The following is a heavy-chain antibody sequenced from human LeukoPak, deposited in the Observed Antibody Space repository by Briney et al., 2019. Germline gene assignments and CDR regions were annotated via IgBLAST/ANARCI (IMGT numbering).Heavy chain of an antibody. J-gene: IGHJ5*02. CDR2: ISAYNGNT. CDR1: GYTFTSYG. CDR3: AGLNYYGSGEGSWFDP. Sequence: ASVKVSCKASGYTFTSYGISWVRQAPGQGLEWMGWISAYNGNTNYAQKLQGRVTMTTDTSTSTAYMELRSLRSDDTAVYYCAGLNYYGSGEGSWFDPWGQGTLVTVSS. V-gene: IGHV1-18*01. D-gene: IGHD3-10*01.